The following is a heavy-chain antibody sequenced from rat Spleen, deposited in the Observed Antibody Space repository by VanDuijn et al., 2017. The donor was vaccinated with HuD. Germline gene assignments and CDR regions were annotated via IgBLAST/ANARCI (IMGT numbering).Heavy chain of an antibody. CDR3: ARLDYGYVMDA. V-gene: IGHV5-29*01. Sequence: EVQLVESDGGLVQPGRSLKLSCAASGFTFSDYYMAWVRQAPTKGLEWVATISYDGSSTYYRDSVKGRFTISRDNAKSTLYLQMDSLRSEDTATYYCARLDYGYVMDAWGQGASVTVSS. D-gene: IGHD1-7*01. J-gene: IGHJ4*01. CDR1: GFTFSDYY. CDR2: ISYDGSST.